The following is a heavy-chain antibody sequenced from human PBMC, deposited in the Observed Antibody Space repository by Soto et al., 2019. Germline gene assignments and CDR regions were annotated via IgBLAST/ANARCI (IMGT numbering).Heavy chain of an antibody. V-gene: IGHV1-69*13. CDR2: IIPIFCTA. CDR3: ARDPGGHYYDSSGYLSPKYYFDY. Sequence: ASVKVSCKASGGTFSSYAISWVRQAPGQGLEWMGGIIPIFCTANYAQKFQGRVTITADESTSTAYMELSSLRSEDTAVYYCARDPGGHYYDSSGYLSPKYYFDYWGQGTLVTVSS. CDR1: GGTFSSYA. J-gene: IGHJ4*02. D-gene: IGHD3-22*01.